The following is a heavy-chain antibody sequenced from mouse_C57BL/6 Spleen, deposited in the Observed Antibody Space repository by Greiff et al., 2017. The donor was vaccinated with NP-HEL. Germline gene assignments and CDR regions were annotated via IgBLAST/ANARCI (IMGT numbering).Heavy chain of an antibody. Sequence: VQLQQSGAELVRPGTSVKVSCKASGYAFTNYLIEWVKQRPGQGLEWIGVINPGSGGTNYNEKFKGKATLTAEKSSSTAYMHLSSLTSEDSAVYFCARSGDYDVGYAMDYWGQGTSVTVSS. CDR2: INPGSGGT. J-gene: IGHJ4*01. CDR1: GYAFTNYL. V-gene: IGHV1-54*01. CDR3: ARSGDYDVGYAMDY. D-gene: IGHD2-4*01.